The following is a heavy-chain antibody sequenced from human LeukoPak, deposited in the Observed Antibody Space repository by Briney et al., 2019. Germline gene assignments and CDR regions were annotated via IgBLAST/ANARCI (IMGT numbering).Heavy chain of an antibody. V-gene: IGHV3-23*01. D-gene: IGHD6-13*01. Sequence: GGSLRLSCSASEFTFSSFSMSWVRQAPGKGLELVSAISASGGSSYYADSMKGRFTISRDNSKNTLSLLRNSLTAEKTVVYYCANSHERTSWFYFDFWGQGTLVTVSS. J-gene: IGHJ4*02. CDR2: ISASGGSS. CDR3: ANSHERTSWFYFDF. CDR1: EFTFSSFS.